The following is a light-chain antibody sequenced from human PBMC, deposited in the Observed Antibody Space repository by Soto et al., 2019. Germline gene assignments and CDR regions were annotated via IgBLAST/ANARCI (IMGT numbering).Light chain of an antibody. Sequence: QSVLTQDASVSGSPGQSITISCTGTSSDVGGYNYVSWYQQHPGKAPKLMIYDVFTRPSGVSNRFSGSKSGNTASLTISALQAEDEADYYCTSWTSITTYVFGSGTKVTV. V-gene: IGLV2-14*03. CDR1: SSDVGGYNY. CDR3: TSWTSITTYV. J-gene: IGLJ1*01. CDR2: DVF.